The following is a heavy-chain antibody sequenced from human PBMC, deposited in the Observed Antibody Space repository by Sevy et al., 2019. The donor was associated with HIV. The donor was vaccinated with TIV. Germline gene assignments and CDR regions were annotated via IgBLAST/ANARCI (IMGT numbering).Heavy chain of an antibody. V-gene: IGHV1-18*01. Sequence: ASVKVSCKASGYTFTSYGISWVRQAPGQGLEWMGWISAYNGNTNYAQKLQGRVTMTTDTSTSTAYMELRSLRSDDTAVYYCAREGSGSCYGNGYYFDYWGQGTLVTVSS. D-gene: IGHD1-26*01. CDR2: ISAYNGNT. J-gene: IGHJ4*02. CDR1: GYTFTSYG. CDR3: AREGSGSCYGNGYYFDY.